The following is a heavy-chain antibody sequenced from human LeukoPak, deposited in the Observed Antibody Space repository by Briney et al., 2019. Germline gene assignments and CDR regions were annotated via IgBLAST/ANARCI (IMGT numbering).Heavy chain of an antibody. D-gene: IGHD2-2*01. CDR1: GFTFDDYA. Sequence: GGSLRLSCAASGFTFDDYAMHWVRQAPGKGLEWVSGISWNSGSIGYADSVKGRFTISRDNAKNSLYLQMNSLRAEDTALYYCAKDRSTSSLYYYGMDVWGQGTTVTVSS. V-gene: IGHV3-9*01. CDR2: ISWNSGSI. J-gene: IGHJ6*02. CDR3: AKDRSTSSLYYYGMDV.